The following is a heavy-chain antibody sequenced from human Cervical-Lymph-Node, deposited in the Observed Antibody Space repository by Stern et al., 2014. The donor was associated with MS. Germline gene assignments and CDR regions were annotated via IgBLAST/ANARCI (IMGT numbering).Heavy chain of an antibody. CDR3: GRFTRGSPSDY. V-gene: IGHV3-7*01. J-gene: IGHJ4*02. Sequence: VQLVQSGGGLVQPGESLTLSCVASGFTFSVYWMSWVRQAPGKGLEWVANIRDDGSDKYYVASVKGRFTISRDNAKNSLYLKMNSLGGEDRAGYFCGRFTRGSPSDYWGKGTQVTVSP. D-gene: IGHD3-10*01. CDR2: IRDDGSDK. CDR1: GFTFSVYW.